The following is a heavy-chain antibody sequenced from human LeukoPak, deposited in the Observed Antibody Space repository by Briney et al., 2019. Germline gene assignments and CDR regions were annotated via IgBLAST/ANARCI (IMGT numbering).Heavy chain of an antibody. CDR2: IYYSGST. CDR3: ARQDTAMECFDY. CDR1: GGSVSSGSYY. Sequence: SETLSLTCTVSGGSVSSGSYYWSWIRQPPGKGLEWIGYIYYSGSTNYNPSLKSRVTISVDTSKNQFSLKLSSVTAADTAVYYCARQDTAMECFDYWGQGTLVTVSS. V-gene: IGHV4-61*01. J-gene: IGHJ4*02. D-gene: IGHD5-18*01.